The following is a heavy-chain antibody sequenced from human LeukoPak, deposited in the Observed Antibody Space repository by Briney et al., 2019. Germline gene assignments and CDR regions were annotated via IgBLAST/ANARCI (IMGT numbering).Heavy chain of an antibody. Sequence: GGSLRLSCAASGFTFSSYSMNWVRQAPGKGLEWVSSISSSSSYIYYADSVKGRFTISRDNAKNSLYLQMNSLRAEGTAVYYCARDGMTYYDILTGDFDYWGQGTLVTVSS. CDR1: GFTFSSYS. CDR3: ARDGMTYYDILTGDFDY. J-gene: IGHJ4*02. V-gene: IGHV3-21*01. CDR2: ISSSSSYI. D-gene: IGHD3-9*01.